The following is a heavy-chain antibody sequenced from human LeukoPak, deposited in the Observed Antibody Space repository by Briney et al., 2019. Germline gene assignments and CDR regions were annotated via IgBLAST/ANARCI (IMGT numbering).Heavy chain of an antibody. CDR3: ATLVPSVIARLGIGGADY. Sequence: GGSLSLYCTASGFTFSNSWMMWVRQAPGKGLEWVANIKQDGSEKYYADSVKGRFTISRDNAKNSLFLQMSSLRAEDTAVYYCATLVPSVIARLGIGGADYWGQGTLIIVSS. D-gene: IGHD2/OR15-2a*01. J-gene: IGHJ4*02. CDR2: IKQDGSEK. CDR1: GFTFSNSW. V-gene: IGHV3-7*01.